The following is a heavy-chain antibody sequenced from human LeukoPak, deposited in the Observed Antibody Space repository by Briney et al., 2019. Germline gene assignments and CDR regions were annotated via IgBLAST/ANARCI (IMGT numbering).Heavy chain of an antibody. V-gene: IGHV4-4*07. Sequence: GSLRLSCAASGFTFSDYYMNWIRQPAGKGLEWIGRIYTTGTTDYNPSLKSRVTMSVDTSKNHFSLKMTSITAADTAVYYCARGVDTAIVSGGYNFFDPWGQGILVTVSS. J-gene: IGHJ5*02. CDR2: IYTTGTT. D-gene: IGHD5-18*01. CDR1: GFTFSDYY. CDR3: ARGVDTAIVSGGYNFFDP.